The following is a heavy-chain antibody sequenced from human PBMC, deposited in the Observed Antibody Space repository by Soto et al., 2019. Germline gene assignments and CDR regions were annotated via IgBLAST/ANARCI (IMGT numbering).Heavy chain of an antibody. D-gene: IGHD4-4*01. CDR1: GVTFSTYV. CDR3: AKDPPTASDVPTLDY. V-gene: IGHV3-23*01. CDR2: ISRDGGRT. Sequence: EVQLLESGGGLVQPGGSLRLSCAASGVTFSTYVMCWVRKAPGKGPEWVSGISRDGGRTFYADSVKGRFTISRDNSKNTLDLQIHSLWVKDTAVYYCAKDPPTASDVPTLDYWGQGTQVTGSS. J-gene: IGHJ4*02.